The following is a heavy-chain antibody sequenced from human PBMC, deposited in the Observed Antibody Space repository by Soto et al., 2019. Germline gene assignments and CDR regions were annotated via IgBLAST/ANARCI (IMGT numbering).Heavy chain of an antibody. CDR2: IYRSGST. J-gene: IGHJ4*02. V-gene: IGHV4-31*03. CDR3: ARGEDSSNWYPFHF. CDR1: GGSISSGGYY. Sequence: LSLTCTVSGGSISSGGYYWSWIRQHPGKGLEWIGYIYRSGSTYYKSSLKSRVTISIDTSKNQFSLKLTSVTAADTAVYYCARGEDSSNWYPFHFWGQGVLVTVSS. D-gene: IGHD6-13*01.